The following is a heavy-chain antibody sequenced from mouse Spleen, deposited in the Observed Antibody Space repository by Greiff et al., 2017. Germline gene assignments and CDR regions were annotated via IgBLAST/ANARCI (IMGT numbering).Heavy chain of an antibody. V-gene: IGHV1-15*01. CDR1: GYTFTDYE. CDR2: IDPETGGT. J-gene: IGHJ3*01. Sequence: VQLKQSGAELVRPGASVTLSCKASGYTFTDYEMHWVKQTPVHGLEWIGAIDPETGGTAYNQKFKGKAILTADKSSSTAYMELRSLTSEDSAVYYCTRSTPFAYWGQGTLVTVSA. CDR3: TRSTPFAY.